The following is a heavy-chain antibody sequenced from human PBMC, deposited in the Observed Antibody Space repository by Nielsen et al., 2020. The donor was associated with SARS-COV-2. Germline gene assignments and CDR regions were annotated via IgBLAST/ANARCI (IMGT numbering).Heavy chain of an antibody. CDR3: ARDSRPSLGAYYDFWSGYYTLGVNGMDV. D-gene: IGHD3-3*01. CDR1: GFIFSDYN. CDR2: ISSRSDYI. Sequence: GESLKISCAASGFIFSDYNMNWVRQAPGKGLEWVSFISSRSDYIYYADSMKGRFTISRDNAKNSLYLQMNSLRAEDTAVYYCARDSRPSLGAYYDFWSGYYTLGVNGMDVWGQGTTVTVSS. J-gene: IGHJ6*02. V-gene: IGHV3-21*01.